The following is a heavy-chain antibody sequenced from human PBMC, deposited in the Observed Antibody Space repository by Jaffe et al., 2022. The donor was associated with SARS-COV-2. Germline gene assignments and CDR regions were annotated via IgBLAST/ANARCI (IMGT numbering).Heavy chain of an antibody. D-gene: IGHD1-26*01. CDR1: GFTFSSYG. Sequence: QVQLVESGGGVVQPGRSLRLSCAASGFTFSSYGMHWVRQAPGKGLEWVAVISYDGSNKYYADSVKGRFTISRDNSKNTLYLQMNSLRAEDTAVYYCAKDPTYLGATGGDYFQHWGQGTLVTVSS. V-gene: IGHV3-30*18. CDR2: ISYDGSNK. CDR3: AKDPTYLGATGGDYFQH. J-gene: IGHJ1*01.